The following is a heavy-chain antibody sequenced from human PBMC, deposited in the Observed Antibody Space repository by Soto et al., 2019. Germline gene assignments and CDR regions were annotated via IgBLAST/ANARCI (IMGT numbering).Heavy chain of an antibody. V-gene: IGHV1-46*01. CDR3: ARDLGLTMVRGVVHRGGYGMDV. CDR2: INPSGGST. Sequence: GASVKVSCKASGYTFTSYYMHWVRQAPGQGLEWMGIINPSGGSTSYAQKFQGRVTMTRDTSTSTVYMELSSLRSEDTAVHYCARDLGLTMVRGVVHRGGYGMDVWGQGTTVTVSS. CDR1: GYTFTSYY. D-gene: IGHD3-10*01. J-gene: IGHJ6*02.